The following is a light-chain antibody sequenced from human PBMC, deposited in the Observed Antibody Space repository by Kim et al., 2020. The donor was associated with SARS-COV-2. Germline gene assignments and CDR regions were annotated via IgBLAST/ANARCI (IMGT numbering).Light chain of an antibody. CDR1: SGSIASNY. V-gene: IGLV6-57*01. CDR3: QSYDSSNLV. CDR2: EDN. Sequence: KTVTICCTRSSGSIASNYVQWYQQRPGSTPTTVIYEDNERPSGVPDRFSGSIDSSSNSASLTISGLKTEDEADYYCQSYDSSNLVFGGGTKLTVL. J-gene: IGLJ2*01.